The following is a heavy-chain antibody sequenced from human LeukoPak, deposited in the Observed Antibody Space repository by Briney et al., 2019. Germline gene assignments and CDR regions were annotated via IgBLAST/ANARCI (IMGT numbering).Heavy chain of an antibody. Sequence: GGSLRLSCAASGFTFSDYYMSWIRQAPGKGLEWISFISGSGTTTYYADSVKGRFSISRDNAKNSVFLQMNSLRAEDTAVYYCARDTLDDYWGQGTLVTVSS. CDR2: ISGSGTTT. V-gene: IGHV3-11*01. CDR1: GFTFSDYY. J-gene: IGHJ4*02. CDR3: ARDTLDDY.